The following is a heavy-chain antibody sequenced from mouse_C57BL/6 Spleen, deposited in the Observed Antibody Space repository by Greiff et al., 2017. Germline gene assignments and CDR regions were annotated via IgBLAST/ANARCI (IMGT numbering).Heavy chain of an antibody. V-gene: IGHV14-4*01. CDR2: IDPENGDT. Sequence: EVKLMESGAELVRPGASVKLSCTASGFNIKDDYMHWVKQRPEQGLEWIGWIDPENGDTEYASKFQGKATITADTSSNTAYLQLSSLTSEDTAVYYGTTFYGSSYEGFADWGKGTLVTVSA. CDR1: GFNIKDDY. D-gene: IGHD1-1*01. CDR3: TTFYGSSYEGFAD. J-gene: IGHJ3*01.